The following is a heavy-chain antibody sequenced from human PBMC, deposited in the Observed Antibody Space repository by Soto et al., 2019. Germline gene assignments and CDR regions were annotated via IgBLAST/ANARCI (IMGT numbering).Heavy chain of an antibody. J-gene: IGHJ3*02. CDR2: VTPCKADT. Sequence: GASVKVSCKASGYTLTNYGVTWVRQAPGQGLEWLGRVTPCKADTNSAKNLQGRVTMATDTSTNTAYLELRSLRSDDTAVYFCATDGPSNSGNLYAFDIWGQGTMVT. CDR1: GYTLTNYG. CDR3: ATDGPSNSGNLYAFDI. V-gene: IGHV1-18*04. D-gene: IGHD5-12*01.